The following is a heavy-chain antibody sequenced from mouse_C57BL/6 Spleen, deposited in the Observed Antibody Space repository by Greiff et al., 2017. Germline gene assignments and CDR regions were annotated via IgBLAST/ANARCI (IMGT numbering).Heavy chain of an antibody. Sequence: VQLQQPGAELVRPGSSVKLSCKASGYSFTSYWMQWVKQRPIQGLEWIGNINPSDSETHYNQKFKDKTTLTVDKSSSTAYMQLSSLTSEDSAVYYCARYEYDGSAMAYWGQGTSVTVSS. CDR2: INPSDSET. D-gene: IGHD1-1*01. CDR3: ARYEYDGSAMAY. J-gene: IGHJ4*01. CDR1: GYSFTSYW. V-gene: IGHV1-52*01.